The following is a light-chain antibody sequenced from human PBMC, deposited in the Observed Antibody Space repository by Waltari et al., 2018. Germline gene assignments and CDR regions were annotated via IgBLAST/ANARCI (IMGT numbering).Light chain of an antibody. CDR3: AAWDDSLNGVV. Sequence: QSVLPQPPSVSDAPRQRVTISCSGCSSNIGKNAVTWYQHLPGKAPKLLIYYDDLLPSGVSDRFSGSKSGTSASLAISGLQSEDEADYYCAAWDDSLNGVVFGGGTKLTVL. J-gene: IGLJ2*01. V-gene: IGLV1-36*01. CDR1: SSNIGKNA. CDR2: YDD.